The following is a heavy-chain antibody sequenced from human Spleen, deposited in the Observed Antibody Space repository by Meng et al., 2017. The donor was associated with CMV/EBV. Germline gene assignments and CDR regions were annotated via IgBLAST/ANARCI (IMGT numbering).Heavy chain of an antibody. CDR3: AKDPIGGNYRGSHFDY. Sequence: LTFSSHSMTWVRQAPGKGLERVSSISASTTYIYYADSVKGRFTISRDNSKNVIYLQMNSLRPEDTALYFCAKDPIGGNYRGSHFDYWGQGVLVTVSS. CDR2: ISASTTYI. V-gene: IGHV3-21*01. D-gene: IGHD3-16*01. CDR1: LTFSSHS. J-gene: IGHJ4*02.